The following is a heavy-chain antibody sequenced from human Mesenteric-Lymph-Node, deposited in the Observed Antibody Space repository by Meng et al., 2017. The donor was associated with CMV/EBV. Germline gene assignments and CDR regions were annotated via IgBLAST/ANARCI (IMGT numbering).Heavy chain of an antibody. Sequence: GGSLRLSCAASGFTFNTSYMSWVRQAAGKGLEWVASIKQDGSVQYYVDSVKGRFTISRDNAKNSLYLQMNSLRAEDTAVYYCARGQYGSSYDRTPPFDYWGQGTLVTVSS. D-gene: IGHD6-6*01. V-gene: IGHV3-7*01. CDR1: GFTFNTSY. CDR2: IKQDGSVQ. CDR3: ARGQYGSSYDRTPPFDY. J-gene: IGHJ4*02.